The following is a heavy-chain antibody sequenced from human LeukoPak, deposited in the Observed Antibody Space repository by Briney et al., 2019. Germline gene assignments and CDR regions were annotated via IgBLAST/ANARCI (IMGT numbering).Heavy chain of an antibody. J-gene: IGHJ1*01. Sequence: SETLSLTCTVSGGSISSSNFYWGWIRQPPGKGLEWIGNIYYSGSTYYNPSLKSRVTISVDTSKNQFSLKLSSVTVADTAVYYCARVVPAAPEYFQYWGQGTLVTVSS. CDR1: GGSISSSNFY. D-gene: IGHD2-2*01. CDR2: IYYSGST. CDR3: ARVVPAAPEYFQY. V-gene: IGHV4-39*01.